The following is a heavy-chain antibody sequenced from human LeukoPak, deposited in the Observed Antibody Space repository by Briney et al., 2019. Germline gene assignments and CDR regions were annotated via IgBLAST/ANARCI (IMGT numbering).Heavy chain of an antibody. CDR1: GFTFSSYW. D-gene: IGHD5-18*01. J-gene: IGHJ4*02. CDR2: IKQDGSEK. CDR3: ARETGYAYGRAPLDY. V-gene: IGHV3-7*03. Sequence: EGSLRLSCAASGFTFSSYWMSWVRQAPGKGLEWVANIKQDGSEKYYADSVKGRFTISRDNAKNSLYLQMNSLRAEDTAVYYCARETGYAYGRAPLDYWGQGTLVTVSS.